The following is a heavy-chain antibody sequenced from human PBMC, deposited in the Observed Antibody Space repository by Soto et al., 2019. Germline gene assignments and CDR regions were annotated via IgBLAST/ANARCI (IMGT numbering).Heavy chain of an antibody. J-gene: IGHJ6*02. CDR3: ARSQGSSTSLEIYYYYYYGMDV. D-gene: IGHD2-2*01. CDR2: IIPISGTA. Sequence: QVQLVQSGAEVKKPGSSVKVSCKAPGGTFSNYAISWVRQAPGQGLEWMGGIIPISGTANYAQKVQGRVTITAGESTSTAYMELSSLRSEDTAVYYCARSQGSSTSLEIYYYYYYGMDVWGQGTTVTVSS. V-gene: IGHV1-69*01. CDR1: GGTFSNYA.